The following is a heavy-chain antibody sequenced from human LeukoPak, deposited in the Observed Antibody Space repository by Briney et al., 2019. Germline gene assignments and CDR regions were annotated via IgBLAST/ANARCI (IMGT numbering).Heavy chain of an antibody. CDR2: IYYSGST. CDR3: ARDGVHYDSSGYYKYFDY. D-gene: IGHD3-22*01. J-gene: IGHJ4*02. CDR1: GGSISSGGYS. Sequence: PSQTLSLTCAVSGGSISSGGYSWSWIRQPPGKGLEWIGYIYYSGSTYYNPSLKSQVTISVDTSKNQLSLKLSSVTAADTAVYYCARDGVHYDSSGYYKYFDYWGQGTLVTVSS. V-gene: IGHV4-30-4*07.